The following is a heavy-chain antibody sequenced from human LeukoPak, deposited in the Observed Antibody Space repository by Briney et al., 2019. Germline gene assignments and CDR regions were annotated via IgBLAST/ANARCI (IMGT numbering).Heavy chain of an antibody. CDR2: TYYRSKWYN. J-gene: IGHJ4*02. Sequence: SQTPSLTCVISGDSVSSNSAAWNWIRQSPCIGLEWLGMTYYRSKWYNDYAVSVKSRITINPDTYKNQFFLQLNSVTPEDTAVYYCARETCHFDYWGQGTLVTAYS. CDR3: ARETCHFDY. V-gene: IGHV6-1*01. CDR1: GDSVSSNSAA.